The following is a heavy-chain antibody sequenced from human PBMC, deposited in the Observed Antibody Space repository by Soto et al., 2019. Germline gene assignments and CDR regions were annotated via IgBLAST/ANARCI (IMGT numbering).Heavy chain of an antibody. D-gene: IGHD2-15*01. Sequence: ASVKVSCKASGYTFTSYCISWVRQAPGQGLEGMGWISAYNGNTNYAQKLQGRVTMTTDTSTSTAYMGLRSLKSDNTAVYYCARTLAAVVSLDYYYGMDVWGQGTTVTVSS. V-gene: IGHV1-18*04. CDR2: ISAYNGNT. J-gene: IGHJ6*02. CDR1: GYTFTSYC. CDR3: ARTLAAVVSLDYYYGMDV.